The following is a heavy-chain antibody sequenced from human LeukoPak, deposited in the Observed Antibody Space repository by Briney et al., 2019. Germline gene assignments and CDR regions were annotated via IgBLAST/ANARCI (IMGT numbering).Heavy chain of an antibody. CDR2: IKQDGSAK. J-gene: IGHJ5*02. V-gene: IGHV3-7*05. CDR3: ARDQT. Sequence: PGGSLRLSCAASGFTFSSSWMSWVRQAPGKGLEWVANIKQDGSAKYYVDSVKGRFTISRDNAKKSLYLQMNSLRAEDTSVYYCARDQTWGQGTLVTVSS. CDR1: GFTFSSSW.